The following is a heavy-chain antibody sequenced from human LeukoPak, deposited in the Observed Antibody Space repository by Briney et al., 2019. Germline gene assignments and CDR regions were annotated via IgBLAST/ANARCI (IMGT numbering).Heavy chain of an antibody. D-gene: IGHD2-2*01. V-gene: IGHV1-18*01. J-gene: IGHJ6*03. CDR3: ARGLFVVVPAALDYMDV. CDR1: GYTFTSYG. CDR2: ISAYNGNT. Sequence: ASVKVSCKASGYTFTSYGISWVRQAPGQGLEWMGWISAYNGNTNYAQKLQGRVTMTTDTSTSTAYMGLRSLRSDDTAVYYCARGLFVVVPAALDYMDVWGKGTTVTVSS.